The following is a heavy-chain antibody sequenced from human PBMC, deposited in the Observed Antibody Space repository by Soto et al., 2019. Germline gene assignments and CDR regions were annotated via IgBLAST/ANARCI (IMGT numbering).Heavy chain of an antibody. D-gene: IGHD2-8*01. CDR3: GRYCTNTKCRGGYYLDL. CDR1: GDSFTNYA. V-gene: IGHV1-69*01. CDR2: IILALGTP. J-gene: IGHJ5*02. Sequence: QVLLVQSGAEMKQPGSSVSVSCRASGDSFTNYAFTWVRQAPAQGPEWLGGIILALGTPHYSQRFQGRLTITADESSSTVYMELGSLRLDDTAVYYCGRYCTNTKCRGGYYLDLWGQGTLLTVSS.